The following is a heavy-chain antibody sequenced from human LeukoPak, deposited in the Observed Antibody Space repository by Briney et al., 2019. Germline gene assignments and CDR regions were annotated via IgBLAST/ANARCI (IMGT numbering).Heavy chain of an antibody. Sequence: SETLSLTCAVSGGSISSGGYSWSWIRQPPGKGLEWIGYIYHSGSTYYNPSLKSRVTISVDRSKNQFSLKLSSVTAADTAVYYCARGRKVRGVIGMDVWGKGTTVTVSS. CDR1: GGSISSGGYS. CDR2: IYHSGST. J-gene: IGHJ6*04. CDR3: ARGRKVRGVIGMDV. V-gene: IGHV4-30-2*01. D-gene: IGHD3-10*01.